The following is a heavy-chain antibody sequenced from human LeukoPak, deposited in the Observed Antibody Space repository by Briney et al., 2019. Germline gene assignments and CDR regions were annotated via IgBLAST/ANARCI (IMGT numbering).Heavy chain of an antibody. CDR3: ARGSSTESYSAEYFEH. CDR1: GFFFSDFY. CDR2: ISSDAETF. V-gene: IGHV3-11*01. Sequence: GGSLRLSCAASGFFFSDFYINWIRQAPGKGLEWVAYISSDAETFSYADSVKGRFTISRDNAKKSVYLQLNSLTAGDTAIYYCARGSSTESYSAEYFEHWGQGTLVTVSS. D-gene: IGHD2-21*01. J-gene: IGHJ1*01.